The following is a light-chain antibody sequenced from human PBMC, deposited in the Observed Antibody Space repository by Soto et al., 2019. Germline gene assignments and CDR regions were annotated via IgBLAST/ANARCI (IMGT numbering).Light chain of an antibody. CDR1: SSNIGSKT. Sequence: QSVLTQPPSASGTPGQRVTISCSGSSSNIGSKTVNWYQQLPGTAPKLLIYYNNQRPSGVPDRFSGSKSGTSASLAISGLQSEDAAYYYCATWDDSLNGRVFGGGTKLTVL. CDR3: ATWDDSLNGRV. V-gene: IGLV1-44*01. CDR2: YNN. J-gene: IGLJ2*01.